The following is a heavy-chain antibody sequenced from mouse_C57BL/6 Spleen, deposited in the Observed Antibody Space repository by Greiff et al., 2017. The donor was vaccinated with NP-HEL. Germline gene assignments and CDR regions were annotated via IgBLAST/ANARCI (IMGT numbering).Heavy chain of an antibody. J-gene: IGHJ1*03. CDR2: IYPGDGDT. CDR1: GYAFSSYW. CDR3: ARSEGYYYGSSYWYFDV. D-gene: IGHD1-1*01. Sequence: VQLQQSGAELVKPGASVKISCKASGYAFSSYWMNWVKQRPGKGLEWIGQIYPGDGDTNYNGKFKGKATLTADKSSSTAYMQLSSLTSEDSAVYFCARSEGYYYGSSYWYFDVWGTGTTVTVSS. V-gene: IGHV1-80*01.